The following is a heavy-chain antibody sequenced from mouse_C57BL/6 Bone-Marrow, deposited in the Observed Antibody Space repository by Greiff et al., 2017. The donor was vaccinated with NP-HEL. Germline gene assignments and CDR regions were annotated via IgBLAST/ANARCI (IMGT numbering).Heavy chain of an antibody. V-gene: IGHV3-1*01. D-gene: IGHD4-1*01. J-gene: IGHJ2*01. CDR2: ISYSGST. Sequence: VQLKESGPGMVKPSQSLSLTCTVTGYSITSGYDWHWIRHFPGNKLEWMGYISYSGSTNYNPSLKSRISITHDTSKNHFFLKLNSVTTEDTATYYCARDRAGTFDYWGQGTTLTVSS. CDR1: GYSITSGYD. CDR3: ARDRAGTFDY.